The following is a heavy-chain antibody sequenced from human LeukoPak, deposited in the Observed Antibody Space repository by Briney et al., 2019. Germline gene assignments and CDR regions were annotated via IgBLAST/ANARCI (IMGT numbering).Heavy chain of an antibody. Sequence: SETLSLTCTVSGGSINSHFWSWIRQPPGKGLEWIGYLLDSGSTKYNPSLKSRITISVDMSKNQFSVKLSSVTAADTAVYYCASLYYYDNSGHFSFDPWGQGTLVTVSS. J-gene: IGHJ5*02. D-gene: IGHD3-22*01. CDR3: ASLYYYDNSGHFSFDP. CDR1: GGSINSHF. CDR2: LLDSGST. V-gene: IGHV4-59*08.